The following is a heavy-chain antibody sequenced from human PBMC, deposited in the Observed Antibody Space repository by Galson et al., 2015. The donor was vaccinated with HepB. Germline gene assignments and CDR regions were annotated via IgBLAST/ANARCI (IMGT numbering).Heavy chain of an antibody. CDR2: IVLGDDK. Sequence: PALVEPTQTLTLTSTFSGVSLRTSGMCVSWIRPPPGKALEWLALIVLGDDKYYSTSLKTRLTISKDTSKNQVVLTMTNMDPVDTATYYCARIRVAGDYGGWFDPWGQGTLVTVSS. V-gene: IGHV2-70*01. J-gene: IGHJ5*02. CDR3: ARIRVAGDYGGWFDP. CDR1: GVSLRTSGMC. D-gene: IGHD4-17*01.